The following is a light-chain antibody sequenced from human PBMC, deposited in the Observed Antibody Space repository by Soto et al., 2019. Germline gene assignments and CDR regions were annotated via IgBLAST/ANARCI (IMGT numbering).Light chain of an antibody. CDR3: QESYTTPWT. Sequence: DIQMTQSPTSLSASVGDRVTIACRASQNIYSYLNWYQQKPGKAPKLLIYLASTLQTGVPSRFSGRDSGTAFTLTITGLQPEDCATYECQESYTTPWTFGQGTKVEIK. CDR1: QNIYSY. V-gene: IGKV1-39*01. J-gene: IGKJ1*01. CDR2: LAS.